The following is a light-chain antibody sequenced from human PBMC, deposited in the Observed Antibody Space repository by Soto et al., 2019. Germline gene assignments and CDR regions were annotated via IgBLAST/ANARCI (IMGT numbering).Light chain of an antibody. J-gene: IGKJ4*01. CDR1: QDISNY. V-gene: IGKV1-33*01. CDR2: DAS. Sequence: DLPMTQSPSSLSASVGDRVTITCQASQDISNYLNWYQQKPGKAPKLLIYDASNLETGVPSRFSGSGSGTDFTFTISGQLPDDIATYYCQQYDNLPLTFGGGTKVEIK. CDR3: QQYDNLPLT.